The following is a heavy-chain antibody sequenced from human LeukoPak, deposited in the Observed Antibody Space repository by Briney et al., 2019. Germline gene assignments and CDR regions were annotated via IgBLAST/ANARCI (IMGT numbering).Heavy chain of an antibody. V-gene: IGHV3-48*01. CDR2: ISTSSSTI. CDR3: ARALGYCSSTSCYGDFDY. D-gene: IGHD2-2*01. J-gene: IGHJ4*02. Sequence: GGSLRLSCAASGFTFSSYSMNWVRQAPGKGLEWVSYISTSSSTIYYADSVKGRFTISRDNAKNSLYLQMNSLRAEDTAVYYCARALGYCSSTSCYGDFDYWGQGTLVTVSS. CDR1: GFTFSSYS.